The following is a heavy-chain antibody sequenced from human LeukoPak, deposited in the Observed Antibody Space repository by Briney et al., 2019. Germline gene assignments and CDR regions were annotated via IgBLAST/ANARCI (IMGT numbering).Heavy chain of an antibody. D-gene: IGHD3-16*01. V-gene: IGHV4-59*01. CDR3: ARNRRHRGGYLDL. Sequence: SETLSLTCNVSGGSINYYWNWIRQAPGKRLEWLGYIHYNGVTDYNPSLGSRVRMSVDTSNNHLSLRLTSVTAADTAVYYCARNRRHRGGYLDLWGRGTPVTVSS. J-gene: IGHJ2*01. CDR1: GGSINYY. CDR2: IHYNGVT.